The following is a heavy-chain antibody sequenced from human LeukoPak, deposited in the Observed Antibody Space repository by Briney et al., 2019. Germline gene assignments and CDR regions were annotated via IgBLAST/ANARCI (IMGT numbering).Heavy chain of an antibody. Sequence: ASVKVSCKASGYTFTSYGISWVRQAPGQGLEWMGWISAYNGNTNYAQKLQGRVTMTTDTSTSTACMELRSLRSDDTAVYYCARQGYCSSTSCYIVYWFDPWGQGTLVTVSS. CDR2: ISAYNGNT. CDR3: ARQGYCSSTSCYIVYWFDP. V-gene: IGHV1-18*01. J-gene: IGHJ5*02. D-gene: IGHD2-2*02. CDR1: GYTFTSYG.